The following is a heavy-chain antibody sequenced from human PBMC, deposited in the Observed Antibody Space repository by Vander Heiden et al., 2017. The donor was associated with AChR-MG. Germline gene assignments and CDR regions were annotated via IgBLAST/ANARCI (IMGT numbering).Heavy chain of an antibody. CDR1: GASIRSAY. Sequence: QGQLQESGPGLLKPSETLSLTCTISGASIRSAYWSWVRQTPGKGLQWIAYIHFGGATHYPPSLENRVTISMDTAKNQIALKLDPVIAADTAMYYCARNPRPATIFFDHWGQGTPVTVSS. CDR3: ARNPRPATIFFDH. CDR2: IHFGGAT. V-gene: IGHV4-59*01. J-gene: IGHJ4*02.